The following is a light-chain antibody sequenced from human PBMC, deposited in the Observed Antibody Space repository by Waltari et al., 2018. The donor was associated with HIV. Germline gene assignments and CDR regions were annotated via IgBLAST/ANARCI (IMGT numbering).Light chain of an antibody. CDR2: LNSDGNH. V-gene: IGLV4-69*01. CDR1: SGHSTYA. CDR3: QTWGTGFVV. Sequence: QVVLTQSPSASASLGASVKLTCPLSSGHSTYAVAWHQQQPEKGPRYLIKLNSDGNHYKGDGVPDRFSASSAGAERYLTISSIQSEDEAYYYCQTWGTGFVVFGGGTKLTVL. J-gene: IGLJ2*01.